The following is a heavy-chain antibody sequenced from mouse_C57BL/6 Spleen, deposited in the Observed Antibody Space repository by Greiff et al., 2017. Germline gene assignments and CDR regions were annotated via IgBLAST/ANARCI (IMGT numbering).Heavy chain of an antibody. Sequence: EVNVVESGGGLVKPGGSLKLSCAASGFTFSDYGMHWVRQAPEKGLEWVAYISSGSSTIYYADTVKGRFTISRDNAKNTLFLQMTSLRSEDTAMYYCARCYYGSSPYCDFDVWGTGTTVTGSS. V-gene: IGHV5-17*01. D-gene: IGHD1-1*01. J-gene: IGHJ1*03. CDR1: GFTFSDYG. CDR2: ISSGSSTI. CDR3: ARCYYGSSPYCDFDV.